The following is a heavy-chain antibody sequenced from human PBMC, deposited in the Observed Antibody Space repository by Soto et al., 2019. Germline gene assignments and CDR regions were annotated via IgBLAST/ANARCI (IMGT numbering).Heavy chain of an antibody. D-gene: IGHD6-13*01. CDR1: GFTFSSYA. CDR2: ISGSGGST. CDR3: AKGAAAGTYYYYYMDV. Sequence: GGSLRLSCAASGFTFSSYAMSWVRQAPGKGLEWVSAISGSGGSTYYADSVKGRLTISRDKSKNTLYLQMNSLRAEDTAVDYCAKGAAAGTYYYYYMDVWGKGTTVTVSS. J-gene: IGHJ6*03. V-gene: IGHV3-23*01.